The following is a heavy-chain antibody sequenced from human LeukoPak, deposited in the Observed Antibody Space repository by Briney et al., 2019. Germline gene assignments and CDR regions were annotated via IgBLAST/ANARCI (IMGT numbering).Heavy chain of an antibody. J-gene: IGHJ3*02. Sequence: SETLSLTCTVSGGSISSSSYYWGWIRQPPGKGLEWIGSIYYSGSTYYNPSLKSRVTISVDTSKNQFSLKLSSVTAADTAVYYCARDKAVADAFDIWGQGTMVTVSS. CDR3: ARDKAVADAFDI. CDR2: IYYSGST. D-gene: IGHD6-19*01. CDR1: GGSISSSSYY. V-gene: IGHV4-39*02.